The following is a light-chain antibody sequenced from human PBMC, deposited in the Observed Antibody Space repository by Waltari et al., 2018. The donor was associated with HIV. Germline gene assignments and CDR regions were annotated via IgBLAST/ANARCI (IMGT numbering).Light chain of an antibody. V-gene: IGLV3-10*01. CDR1: ALPTKY. J-gene: IGLJ3*02. CDR3: YSSDIFGDYWV. Sequence: SYALTQSPSMSVSPRQTARITCSGDALPTKYTYWYQQKSGQAPVLVIYEDNRRFSGIPEGFSGSKSGTVATLIIAGAQVDDEADYYCYSSDIFGDYWVFGGGTKLTVL. CDR2: EDN.